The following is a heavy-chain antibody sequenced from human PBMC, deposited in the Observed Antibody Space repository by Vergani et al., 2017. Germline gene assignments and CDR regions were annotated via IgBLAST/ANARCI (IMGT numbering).Heavy chain of an antibody. CDR1: GGSISSYY. D-gene: IGHD6-19*01. CDR3: ARQSGWYDMDV. J-gene: IGHJ6*04. Sequence: QVQLQESGPGLVKPSETLSLTCTVSGGSISSYYWSWIRQPPGKGLEWIGYIYYSGSINYNPALKSRVTISVDTSKNQFSLKLSSVTAADTAVYYCARQSGWYDMDVGGEGTTVTVSS. V-gene: IGHV4-59*08. CDR2: IYYSGSI.